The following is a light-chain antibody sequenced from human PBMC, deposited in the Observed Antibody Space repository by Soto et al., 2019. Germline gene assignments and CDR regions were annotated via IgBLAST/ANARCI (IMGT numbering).Light chain of an antibody. J-gene: IGLJ3*02. V-gene: IGLV2-23*02. CDR1: SSDIASYNL. Sequence: QSVLTQPASVSGSPGQSITISCTGTSSDIASYNLVSWYQQHPGKAPKLMIYEVSKRPSGVSNRFSGSKSGNTASLTISGLLAEDEADYYCCSYAGSSAFGVVFGGGTKLTV. CDR3: CSYAGSSAFGVV. CDR2: EVS.